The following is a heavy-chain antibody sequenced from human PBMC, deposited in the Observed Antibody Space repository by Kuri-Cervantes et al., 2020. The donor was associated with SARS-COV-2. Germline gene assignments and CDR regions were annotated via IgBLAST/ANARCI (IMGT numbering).Heavy chain of an antibody. Sequence: GSLRLSCTVSGGSISSYYWSWIRQPPGKGLEWIGYIYYSGSTNYSPSLKSRVTISVDTSKNQFSLKLSSVTAADTAVYYCARGTSGLDDFWSGYYVGYYYYYGMNVWGQGTTVTVSS. CDR2: IYYSGST. CDR3: ARGTSGLDDFWSGYYVGYYYYYGMNV. V-gene: IGHV4-59*12. D-gene: IGHD3-3*01. J-gene: IGHJ6*02. CDR1: GGSISSYY.